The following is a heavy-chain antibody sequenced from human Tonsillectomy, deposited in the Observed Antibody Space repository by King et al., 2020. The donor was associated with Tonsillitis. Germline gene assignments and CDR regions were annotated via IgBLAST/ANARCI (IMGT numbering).Heavy chain of an antibody. V-gene: IGHV3-30*18. CDR3: EKARPESSWYGGDY. J-gene: IGHJ4*02. D-gene: IGHD6-13*01. CDR2: ISYEGDNN. CDR1: GFTFSSYG. Sequence: QLVQSGGSVVQPGRSLRLSCAASGFTFSSYGMHWVRQAPGKGLEWVAVISYEGDNNYYADSVKGRFTISRDNSKNTLYLQMDNLRAEDTAVYYCEKARPESSWYGGDYWGQGTLVTVSS.